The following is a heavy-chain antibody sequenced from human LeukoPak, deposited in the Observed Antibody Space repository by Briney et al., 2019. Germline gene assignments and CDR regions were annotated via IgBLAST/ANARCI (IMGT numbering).Heavy chain of an antibody. V-gene: IGHV4-59*08. CDR3: ARHKSKVGPANYFDY. CDR2: IYYSGST. CDR1: GGSISSYY. Sequence: SETLSLTCTVSGGSISSYYWSWIRQPPGKGLEWIVYIYYSGSTNYNPSLKSRVTISVDTSKNQFSLKLSSVTAADTAVYYCARHKSKVGPANYFDYWGQGTLVTVSS. D-gene: IGHD2-15*01. J-gene: IGHJ4*02.